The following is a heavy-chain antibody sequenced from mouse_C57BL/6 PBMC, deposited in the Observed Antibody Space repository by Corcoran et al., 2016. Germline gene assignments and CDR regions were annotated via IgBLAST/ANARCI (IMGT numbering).Heavy chain of an antibody. Sequence: DVQLQESGPGLVKPSQSLSLTCSVTGYSITSGYYWNWIRQFPGTKLEWMGYISYDGSNNYNPSLKNRISITRDTSKNQFFLKLNSVTTEDTATYYCARDLYYSPYGGQGTLVTVSA. J-gene: IGHJ3*01. CDR2: ISYDGSN. V-gene: IGHV3-6*01. D-gene: IGHD1-1*01. CDR1: GYSITSGYY. CDR3: ARDLYYSPY.